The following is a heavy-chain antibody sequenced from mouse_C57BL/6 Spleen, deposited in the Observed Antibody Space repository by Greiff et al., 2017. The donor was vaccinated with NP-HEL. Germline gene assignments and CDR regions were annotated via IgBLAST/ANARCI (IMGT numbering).Heavy chain of an antibody. D-gene: IGHD1-1*02. V-gene: IGHV1-19*01. CDR3: ARSFPRGGSYDY. CDR2: INPYNGGT. J-gene: IGHJ2*01. Sequence: EVQLQQSGPVLVKPGASVKMSCKASGYTFTDYYMNWVKQSHGKSLEWIGVINPYNGGTSYNQKFKGKATLTVDKSSSTAYMELNSLTSEDSAVYYCARSFPRGGSYDYWGQGTTLTVSS. CDR1: GYTFTDYY.